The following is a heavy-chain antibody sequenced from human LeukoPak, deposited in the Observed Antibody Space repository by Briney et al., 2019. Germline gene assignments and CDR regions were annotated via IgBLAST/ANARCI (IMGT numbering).Heavy chain of an antibody. Sequence: SEALSLTCAVYGGSFSGYYWSWIRQPPGKGLEWIGEINHSGSTNYNPSLKSRVTISVDTSKNQFSLKLSSVTAADTAVYYCARLRCSGGSCYYYFDYWGQGTLVTVSS. CDR3: ARLRCSGGSCYYYFDY. D-gene: IGHD2-15*01. V-gene: IGHV4-34*01. J-gene: IGHJ4*02. CDR2: INHSGST. CDR1: GGSFSGYY.